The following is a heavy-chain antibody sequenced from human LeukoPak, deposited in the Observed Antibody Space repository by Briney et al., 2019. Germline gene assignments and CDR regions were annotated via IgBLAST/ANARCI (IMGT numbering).Heavy chain of an antibody. CDR2: ISAYNGNT. CDR1: GYTFTIYG. Sequence: ASVNVSCKTSGYTFTIYGISWVRQAPGQGLEWMGWISAYNGNTNYAQKLQGRVTMTTDTSTSTAYMELRSLRSDDTAVYYCARDLGRELLFAFDIWGQGTLVTVSS. J-gene: IGHJ3*02. D-gene: IGHD1-26*01. V-gene: IGHV1-18*04. CDR3: ARDLGRELLFAFDI.